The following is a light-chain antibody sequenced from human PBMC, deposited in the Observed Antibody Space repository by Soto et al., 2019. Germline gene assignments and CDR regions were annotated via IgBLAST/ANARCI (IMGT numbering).Light chain of an antibody. CDR1: QSLLHTNAYNY. CDR2: DVS. CDR3: QQYNNWPFS. V-gene: IGKV3-15*01. J-gene: IGKJ5*01. Sequence: VMTQLPLSLSVTPGEPASIPCRSSQSLLHTNAYNYFAWYQQKSGQSPRLLIYDVSIRATGVPARFSATGSETDFTLTISGLQSGDSAVYFCQQYNNWPFSFGQGTRLEIK.